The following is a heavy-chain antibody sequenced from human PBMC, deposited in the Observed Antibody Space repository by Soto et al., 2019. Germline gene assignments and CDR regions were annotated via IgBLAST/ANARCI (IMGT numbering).Heavy chain of an antibody. CDR1: GYTFTSYG. CDR3: ASHFEDSDDYYYYCMDV. CDR2: ISAYNGNT. D-gene: IGHD2-15*01. J-gene: IGHJ6*02. V-gene: IGHV1-18*01. Sequence: ASVKVSCKASGYTFTSYGISWVRQAPGQGLEWMGWISAYNGNTNYAQKLQGRVTMTTDTSTSTAYMELRSLRSDDTAVYYCASHFEDSDDYYYYCMDVWGHGTPVTVSS.